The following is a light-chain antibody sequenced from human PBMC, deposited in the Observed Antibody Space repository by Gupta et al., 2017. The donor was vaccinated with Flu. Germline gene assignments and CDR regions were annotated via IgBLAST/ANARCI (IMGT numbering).Light chain of an antibody. CDR1: QGISSY. CDR2: GAS. J-gene: IGKJ3*01. V-gene: IGKV1-9*01. Sequence: DIQLTQSPSFLSASVGDRVTITCRASQGISSYLAWYQQKPGKAPNLLIYGASTLQSGVPSRFSGSGAGTEFNLTISSLQPEDFATYYCQQRNSDPPSFTFGHGTKVDIK. CDR3: QQRNSDPPSFT.